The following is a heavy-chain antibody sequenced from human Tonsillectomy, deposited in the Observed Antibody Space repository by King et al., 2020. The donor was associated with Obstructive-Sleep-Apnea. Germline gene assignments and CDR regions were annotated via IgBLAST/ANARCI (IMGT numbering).Heavy chain of an antibody. D-gene: IGHD1-26*01. CDR2: VNPNNGDT. J-gene: IGHJ4*02. V-gene: IGHV1-8*01. CDR1: GYTFTSYD. CDR3: ARGSIVGFDY. Sequence: VQLVQSGAEVKKPGASVKVSCRTSGYTFTSYDINWVRQATGQGLEWVGWVNPNNGDTGYAQKFQGRITMTRNTSITTAYMELNSLRSEDTAIYCARGSIVGFDYWGQGTLVTVSS.